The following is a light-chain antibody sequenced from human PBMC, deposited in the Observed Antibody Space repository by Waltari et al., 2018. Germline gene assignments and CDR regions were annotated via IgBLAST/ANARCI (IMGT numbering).Light chain of an antibody. CDR3: QQYYSTPYT. Sequence: DIRMTQSPSSLSASVGDRGTITCRARQGIRNSLAWYKQHPEKAPKLLLHAASRLESGVQSRFSGSGAGTNYTLIISSLQPEDFANYFCQQYYSTPYTFGQGTKLEIK. J-gene: IGKJ2*01. CDR2: AAS. V-gene: IGKV1-NL1*01. CDR1: QGIRNS.